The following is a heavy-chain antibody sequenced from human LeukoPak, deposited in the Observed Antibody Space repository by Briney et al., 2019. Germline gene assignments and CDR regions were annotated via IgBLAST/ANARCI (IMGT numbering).Heavy chain of an antibody. CDR2: IYYSGST. CDR3: ARRQHRPRWSRYYYYYIDV. V-gene: IGHV4-59*12. D-gene: IGHD6-13*01. CDR1: GGSISSYY. Sequence: PSETLSLTCTVSGGSISSYYWRWIRQPPGRGLEGIGYIYYSGSTNYNPSLKSRVTISVDTSKNQFSLKLRSVTAADTAVYYCARRQHRPRWSRYYYYYIDVWGKGTTVTVSS. J-gene: IGHJ6*03.